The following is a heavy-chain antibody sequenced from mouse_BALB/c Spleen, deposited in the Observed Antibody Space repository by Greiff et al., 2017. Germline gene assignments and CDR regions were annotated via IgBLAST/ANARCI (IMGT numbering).Heavy chain of an antibody. Sequence: EVQLQQSGPELMKPGASVKISCKASGYSFTSYYMHWVKQSHGKSLEWIGYIDPFNGGTSYNQKFKGKATLTVDKSSSTAYMHLSSLTSEDSAVYYCAREGYDGPWFAYWGQGTLVTVSA. J-gene: IGHJ3*01. CDR2: IDPFNGGT. D-gene: IGHD2-2*01. V-gene: IGHV1-28*01. CDR3: AREGYDGPWFAY. CDR1: GYSFTSYY.